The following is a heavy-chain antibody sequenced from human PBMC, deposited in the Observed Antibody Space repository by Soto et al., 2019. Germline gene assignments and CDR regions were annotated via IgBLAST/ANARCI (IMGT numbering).Heavy chain of an antibody. CDR1: GFTVSSAY. D-gene: IGHD4-17*01. J-gene: IGHJ3*02. CDR2: IYGGLTT. Sequence: PGGSLRLSCAASGFTVSSAYMTWVRQAPGKGLEWVSVIYGGLTTSYADSVKGRFTISRDNSKNTLFLQMNSLRAEDTAVYYCTRNKIGDYGDYGAFDIWGQGTMVTVSS. V-gene: IGHV3-53*01. CDR3: TRNKIGDYGDYGAFDI.